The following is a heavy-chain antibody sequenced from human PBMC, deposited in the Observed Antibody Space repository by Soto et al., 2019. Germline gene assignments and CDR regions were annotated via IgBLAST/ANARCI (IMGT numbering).Heavy chain of an antibody. D-gene: IGHD3-22*01. CDR3: ARSRFHYYDSSGYPSY. CDR2: IWYDGSNK. CDR1: GFTFSSYG. Sequence: PGGSLRLSCAASGFTFSSYGMHWVRQAPGKGLEWVAVIWYDGSNKYYADSVKGRFTISRDNSKNTLYLQMNSLRAEDTAVYYCARSRFHYYDSSGYPSYWGQGTLVTVSS. J-gene: IGHJ4*02. V-gene: IGHV3-33*08.